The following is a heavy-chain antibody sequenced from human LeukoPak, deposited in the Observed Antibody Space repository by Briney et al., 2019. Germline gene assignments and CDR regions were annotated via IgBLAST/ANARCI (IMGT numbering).Heavy chain of an antibody. Sequence: GGSLRLSCAASGFTFDDYGMSWVRQAPGKGLEWVSGINWNGGSTGYADSVKGRFTISRDNAKNSLYLQMNSLRVEDTALYYCARGGWLRSNPPMDVWGKGTTVTVSS. J-gene: IGHJ6*04. CDR1: GFTFDDYG. V-gene: IGHV3-20*04. CDR3: ARGGWLRSNPPMDV. CDR2: INWNGGST. D-gene: IGHD5-12*01.